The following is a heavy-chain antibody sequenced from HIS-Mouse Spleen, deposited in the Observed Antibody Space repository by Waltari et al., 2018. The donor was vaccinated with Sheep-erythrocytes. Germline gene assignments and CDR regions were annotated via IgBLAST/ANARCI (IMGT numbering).Heavy chain of an antibody. D-gene: IGHD6-19*01. V-gene: IGHV3-48*01. CDR1: GFTFSSYS. Sequence: EVQLVESGGGLVQPGGSLRLSCAASGFTFSSYSMNWVRQAPGKGLEWVSYISSSSTIYYADSVKGRFTISRDNAKNSLYLQMNSLRAEDTAVYYCARDPYEVGWYDYWGQGTLVTVSS. CDR2: ISSSSTI. CDR3: ARDPYEVGWYDY. J-gene: IGHJ4*02.